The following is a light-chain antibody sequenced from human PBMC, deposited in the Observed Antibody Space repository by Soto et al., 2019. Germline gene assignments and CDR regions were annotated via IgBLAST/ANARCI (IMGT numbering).Light chain of an antibody. J-gene: IGKJ4*01. V-gene: IGKV3-20*01. Sequence: EIVLTQSPGTLSFSPVERSILCFSASQSVSSSYLAWYQQKPGQAPRLLIYGASSRATGIPDRFSGSGSGTDFTLTISRLEPEDFAVYYCQQYGSSPLTFGGGTKVDIK. CDR3: QQYGSSPLT. CDR2: GAS. CDR1: QSVSSSY.